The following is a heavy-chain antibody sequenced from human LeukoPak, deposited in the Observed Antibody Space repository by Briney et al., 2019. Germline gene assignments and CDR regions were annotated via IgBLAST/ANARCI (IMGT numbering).Heavy chain of an antibody. CDR1: GGSISAYY. V-gene: IGHV4-59*01. CDR3: ARGLSGYSYGYYFDN. CDR2: VYSTGST. D-gene: IGHD5-18*01. J-gene: IGHJ4*02. Sequence: SETLSLTCTVSGGSISAYYWSWIRQPPGKGLEWIGYVYSTGSTNYNPSLKSRVAISVDTSKNQFSLKLSSVTAADTAVYYCARGLSGYSYGYYFDNWGQGTLVTVSS.